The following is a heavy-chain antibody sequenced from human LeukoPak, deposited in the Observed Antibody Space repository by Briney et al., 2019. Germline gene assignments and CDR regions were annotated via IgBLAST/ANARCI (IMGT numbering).Heavy chain of an antibody. V-gene: IGHV3-11*01. CDR1: GFTFSDYY. J-gene: IGHJ6*02. Sequence: GGSLRLSCAASGFTFSDYYMSWIRQAPGKGLEWVSYISSSGSTIYYADSLKGRFTISRDNAKNSLYLQMNSLRAEDTAVYYCAGGSGSYYSYGMDVWGQGTTVTVSS. CDR2: ISSSGSTI. CDR3: AGGSGSYYSYGMDV. D-gene: IGHD3-10*01.